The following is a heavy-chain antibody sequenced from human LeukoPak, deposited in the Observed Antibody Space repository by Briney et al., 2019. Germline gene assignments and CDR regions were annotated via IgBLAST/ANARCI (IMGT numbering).Heavy chain of an antibody. V-gene: IGHV3-30*01. J-gene: IGHJ4*02. CDR1: GFTFSSYA. CDR2: ISYDGSNK. CDR3: ARDGKYGSGSYWFDY. D-gene: IGHD3-10*01. Sequence: GRSLRLSCAASGFTFSSYAMHWVRQAPGKGLEWVAVISYDGSNKYYADSVKGRFTISRDNSKNTLYLQMNSLRAEDTAVYYCARDGKYGSGSYWFDYWGQGTLVTVSS.